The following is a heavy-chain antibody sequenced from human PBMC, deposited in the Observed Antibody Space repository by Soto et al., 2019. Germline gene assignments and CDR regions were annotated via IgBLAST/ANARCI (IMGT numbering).Heavy chain of an antibody. J-gene: IGHJ4*02. CDR2: TYITGDT. CDR1: GDSISSYY. Sequence: SETLSLTCSVSGDSISSYYWIWIRQSAGKGLEWIGRTYITGDTNYNPSLKSRVTMSVDTSKNQLSLKLSSVTAADTAVYYCAREYTKIVDGPTPFYFDYWGQGTPVTVS. CDR3: AREYTKIVDGPTPFYFDY. V-gene: IGHV4-4*07. D-gene: IGHD6-19*01.